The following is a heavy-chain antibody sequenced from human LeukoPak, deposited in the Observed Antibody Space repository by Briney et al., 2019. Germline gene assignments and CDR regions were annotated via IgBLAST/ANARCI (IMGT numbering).Heavy chain of an antibody. V-gene: IGHV3-15*01. Sequence: GGSLRLSCAASGFTFSNAWMSWVRQAPGKGLEGGGRIKSKTDGGTTDYAAPVKGRFTISRDDSKNTLYLQMNSLKTEDTAVYYCTTVSRSGSYCAYWGQGTLVTVSS. CDR3: TTVSRSGSYCAY. CDR1: GFTFSNAW. J-gene: IGHJ4*02. CDR2: IKSKTDGGTT. D-gene: IGHD1-26*01.